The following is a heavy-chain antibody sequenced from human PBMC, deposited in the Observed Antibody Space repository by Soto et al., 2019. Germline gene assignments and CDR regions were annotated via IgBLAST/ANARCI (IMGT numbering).Heavy chain of an antibody. CDR2: IYYSGST. CDR3: ARTAPIVPFVGPFYWLFDP. Sequence: QVQLQESGPGLVKPSDTLSLTCAVSGYSISSSNWWGWIRQPPGKGLEWLGYIYYSGSTYYNPSLKSRVTMSVDTSKNQFSLELSSVTAVDTAVHYCARTAPIVPFVGPFYWLFDPLGQGTLVTVPS. D-gene: IGHD2-2*01. V-gene: IGHV4-28*01. CDR1: GYSISSSNW. J-gene: IGHJ5*02.